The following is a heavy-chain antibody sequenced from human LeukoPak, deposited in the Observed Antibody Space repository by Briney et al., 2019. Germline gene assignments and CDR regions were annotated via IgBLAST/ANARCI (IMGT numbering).Heavy chain of an antibody. Sequence: SQTLSLTCTVSGGSISSGGYYWSWIRQHPGKGLEWIGYIYYSGSTYYNPSLKSRVTISVDTSKNQFSLKLSSVIAADTAVYYCARVGYYDSSGYYGLSFDYWGQGTLVTVSS. CDR3: ARVGYYDSSGYYGLSFDY. D-gene: IGHD3-22*01. V-gene: IGHV4-31*03. CDR1: GGSISSGGYY. J-gene: IGHJ4*02. CDR2: IYYSGST.